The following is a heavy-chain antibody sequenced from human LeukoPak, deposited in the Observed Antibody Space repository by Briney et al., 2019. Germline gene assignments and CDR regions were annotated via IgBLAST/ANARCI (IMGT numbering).Heavy chain of an antibody. CDR1: GFTFSSYG. J-gene: IGHJ4*02. CDR3: ATLGDYGDYSFDY. CDR2: IWYDGSNK. D-gene: IGHD4-17*01. Sequence: GRSLRLSCAASGFTFSSYGMHWVRQAPGKGLEWVAVIWYDGSNKYYADPVKGRFTISRDNSKNTLYLQMNSLRAEDTAVYYCATLGDYGDYSFDYWGQGTLVTVSS. V-gene: IGHV3-33*01.